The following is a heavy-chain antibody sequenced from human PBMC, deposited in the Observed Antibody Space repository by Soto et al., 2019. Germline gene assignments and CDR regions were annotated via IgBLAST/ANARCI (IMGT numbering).Heavy chain of an antibody. Sequence: QVQLVESGGGVVQPGRSLRLSCAASGFTFSSFVMHWVRQAPGKGLEWVAVMSYDGSNKYYADSVKGRFTISRDNSKNTVYLQMNSLRAEDTAVYYCARPRGFGVIINFFDYWGQGTLVTVSS. V-gene: IGHV3-30-3*01. J-gene: IGHJ4*02. CDR1: GFTFSSFV. CDR3: ARPRGFGVIINFFDY. D-gene: IGHD3-3*01. CDR2: MSYDGSNK.